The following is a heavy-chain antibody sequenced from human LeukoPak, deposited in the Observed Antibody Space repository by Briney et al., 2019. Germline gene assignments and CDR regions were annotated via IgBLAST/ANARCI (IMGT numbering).Heavy chain of an antibody. V-gene: IGHV3-48*01. D-gene: IGHD3-10*01. CDR3: ASSMVRGEYYYYYGMGV. Sequence: GGSLRLSCAASGFTFSSYSMNWVRQAPGKGLEWVSYISSSSSTIYYADSVKGRFTISRDNAKNSLYLQMNSLRAEDTAVYYCASSMVRGEYYYYYGMGVWGQGTTVTVSS. CDR1: GFTFSSYS. CDR2: ISSSSSTI. J-gene: IGHJ6*02.